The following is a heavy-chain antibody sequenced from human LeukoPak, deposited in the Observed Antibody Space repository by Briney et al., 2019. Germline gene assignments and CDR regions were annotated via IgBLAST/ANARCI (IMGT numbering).Heavy chain of an antibody. D-gene: IGHD3-16*01. CDR3: AKDNQRGGFQH. CDR1: GFSFDDNA. V-gene: IGHV3-43*02. Sequence: GGSLTLSCAACGFSFDDNAMYWVRQAPGKGLEWVSLISGDGATTYYAGSVKGRFNISRDNSKSSLYLQMNSLRSEDTALYYCAKDNQRGGFQHWGQGTLVTVSS. CDR2: ISGDGATT. J-gene: IGHJ1*01.